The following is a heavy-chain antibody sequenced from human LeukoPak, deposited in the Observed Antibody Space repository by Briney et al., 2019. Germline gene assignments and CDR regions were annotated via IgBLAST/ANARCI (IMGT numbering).Heavy chain of an antibody. Sequence: GGSLRLSCAASGLTFSSYAMSWVRQAPGKGLEWVSSISSSSSYIYYADSVKGRFTISRDNAKNSLYLQMNSLRAEDTAVYYCASYPIAAARDNDYWGQGTLVTVSS. V-gene: IGHV3-21*01. J-gene: IGHJ4*02. CDR3: ASYPIAAARDNDY. D-gene: IGHD6-13*01. CDR2: ISSSSSYI. CDR1: GLTFSSYA.